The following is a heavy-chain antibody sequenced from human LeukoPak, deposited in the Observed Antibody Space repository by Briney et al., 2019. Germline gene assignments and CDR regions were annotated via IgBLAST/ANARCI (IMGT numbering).Heavy chain of an antibody. CDR3: ARGIAARPFDY. Sequence: GGSLRLSCAASGFTFSSYSMNWVRQAPGKGLEWVSSISSSSSYIYYADSVKGRFTISRDNAKNSLYLQMNSLRAEDTAVYYCARGIAARPFDYWGQGTLVTVSS. D-gene: IGHD6-6*01. CDR1: GFTFSSYS. J-gene: IGHJ4*02. V-gene: IGHV3-21*01. CDR2: ISSSSSYI.